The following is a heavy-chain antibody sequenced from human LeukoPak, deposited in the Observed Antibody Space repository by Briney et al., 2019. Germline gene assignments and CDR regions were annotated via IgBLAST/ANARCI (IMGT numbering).Heavy chain of an antibody. J-gene: IGHJ4*02. V-gene: IGHV1-2*02. CDR2: INPNSGGT. Sequence: ASVKVSCKASGYTFTGYYMHWVRQAPGQGLEWMGLINPNSGGTNYAQKFQGRVTMTRATSISTTYMELSSLRYDDTAVYYCARGATYQLLYDFDYWGQGTLVTVSS. D-gene: IGHD2-2*02. CDR3: ARGATYQLLYDFDY. CDR1: GYTFTGYY.